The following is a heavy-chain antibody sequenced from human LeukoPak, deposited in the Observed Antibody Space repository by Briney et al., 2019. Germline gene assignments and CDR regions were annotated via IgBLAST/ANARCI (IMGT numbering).Heavy chain of an antibody. Sequence: SETLSLTCTVSGGSISSYYWSWIRQPPGKGLEWIGYICYSGSTNYNPSLKSRVTISVDTSKNQSSLKLSSVTAADTAVYYCAWYKYSSGWARWGQGTLVTVSS. CDR3: AWYKYSSGWAR. J-gene: IGHJ4*02. CDR2: ICYSGST. D-gene: IGHD6-19*01. CDR1: GGSISSYY. V-gene: IGHV4-59*08.